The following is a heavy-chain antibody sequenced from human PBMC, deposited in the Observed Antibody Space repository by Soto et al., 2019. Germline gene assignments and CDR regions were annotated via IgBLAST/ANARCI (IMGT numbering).Heavy chain of an antibody. CDR2: IIPIFGTA. CDR1: GGTFSSYA. V-gene: IGHV1-69*01. CDR3: ARAVVATSPYYYYCMDV. J-gene: IGHJ6*02. Sequence: QVQLVQSGAEVKKPGSSVKVSCKASGGTFSSYAISWVRQAPGQGLEWMGGIIPIFGTANYTQKFQGRVTITADESTSTAYMELSSLRSEDTAVYYCARAVVATSPYYYYCMDVWGQGTTVTVSS. D-gene: IGHD5-12*01.